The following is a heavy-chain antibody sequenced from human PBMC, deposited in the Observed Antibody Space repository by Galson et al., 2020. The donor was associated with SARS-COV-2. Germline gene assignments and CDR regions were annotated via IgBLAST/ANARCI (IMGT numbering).Heavy chain of an antibody. J-gene: IGHJ4*02. CDR2: IWYDGSNK. D-gene: IGHD6-19*01. CDR1: GFTFSSYG. CDR3: ARDSDSGWCVDY. Sequence: QLGESLKISCAASGFTFSSYGMHWVRQAPGKGLEWVAVIWYDGSNKYYADSVKGRFTISRDNSKNTLYLQMNSLRAEDTAVYYCARDSDSGWCVDYWGQGTLVTVSS. V-gene: IGHV3-33*01.